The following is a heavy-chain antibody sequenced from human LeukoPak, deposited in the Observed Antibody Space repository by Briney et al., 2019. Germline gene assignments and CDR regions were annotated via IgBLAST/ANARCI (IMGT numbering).Heavy chain of an antibody. CDR3: ARRSVYGSGSYYTSFHFDY. D-gene: IGHD3-10*01. CDR2: IYPGDSDT. Sequence: AGESLKISCKGSGYSFTSYWIGWVRQMPGKGLEWMGIIYPGDSDTRYSPSFQGQVTISADKSISTAYLQWSSLKASDTAMYYCARRSVYGSGSYYTSFHFDYWGRGTLVTVSS. V-gene: IGHV5-51*01. J-gene: IGHJ4*02. CDR1: GYSFTSYW.